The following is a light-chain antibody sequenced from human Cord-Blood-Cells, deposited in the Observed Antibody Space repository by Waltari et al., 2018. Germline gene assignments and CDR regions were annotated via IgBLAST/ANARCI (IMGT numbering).Light chain of an antibody. J-gene: IGKJ2*01. CDR2: AAS. Sequence: MTQSPSSLSASVGDRVTITCRASQSISSYLNWYQQKPGKAPKLLIYAASSLQSGVPSRFSGSGSGTDFTLTISSLQPEDFATYYCQQSYSTPYTFGQGTKLKIK. CDR1: QSISSY. CDR3: QQSYSTPYT. V-gene: IGKV1-39*01.